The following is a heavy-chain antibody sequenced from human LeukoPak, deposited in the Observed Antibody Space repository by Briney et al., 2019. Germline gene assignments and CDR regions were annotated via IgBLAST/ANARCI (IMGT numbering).Heavy chain of an antibody. CDR3: ARDGEVRQGHCTTTRCPVDY. D-gene: IGHD2-2*01. CDR2: INPNSGDT. CDR1: GYTFTAYS. J-gene: IGHJ4*02. V-gene: IGHV1-2*02. Sequence: ASVKVSCKASGYTFTAYSMHWVRQAPGQGLEYMGWINPNSGDTNYAQKFQGRVTMTRDTSMSTAYMELSGLRFDDTAVCYCARDGEVRQGHCTTTRCPVDYWGQGTLITVSS.